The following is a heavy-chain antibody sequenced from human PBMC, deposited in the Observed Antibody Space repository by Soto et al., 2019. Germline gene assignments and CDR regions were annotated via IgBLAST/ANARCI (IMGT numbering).Heavy chain of an antibody. J-gene: IGHJ6*03. V-gene: IGHV1-69*02. CDR2: IIPILGIA. CDR3: ARVSIETTYYYYMDV. D-gene: IGHD1-7*01. Sequence: SVKVSCKASGGTFSSYTISWVRQAPGQGLEWKGSIIPILGIANYAQKFQGRVTITADKSTSTAYMELSSLRSEDTAVYYCARVSIETTYYYYMDVWGKGTTVTVSS. CDR1: GGTFSSYT.